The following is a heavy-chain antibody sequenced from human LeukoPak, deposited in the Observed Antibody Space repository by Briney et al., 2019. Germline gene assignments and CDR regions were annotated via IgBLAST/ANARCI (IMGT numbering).Heavy chain of an antibody. D-gene: IGHD3-9*01. J-gene: IGHJ4*02. Sequence: GESLKISCKGSGYSFPSYWIGWVRQMPGKGLEWMGIIYPGDSDTRYSPSVQGQLTISADKSISTAYLQWSSLKASDTAMYYCARAPLDYDILTGYYNNYYFDYWGQGTLVTVSS. CDR3: ARAPLDYDILTGYYNNYYFDY. V-gene: IGHV5-51*01. CDR2: IYPGDSDT. CDR1: GYSFPSYW.